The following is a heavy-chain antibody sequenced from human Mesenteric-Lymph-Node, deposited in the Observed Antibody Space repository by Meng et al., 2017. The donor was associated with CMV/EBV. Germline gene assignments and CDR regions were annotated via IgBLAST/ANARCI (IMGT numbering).Heavy chain of an antibody. D-gene: IGHD6-13*01. CDR3: ARTSSSSWDIDY. J-gene: IGHJ4*02. CDR1: GGSISSSNW. CDR2: IYHSGST. Sequence: CAVSGGSISSSNWWSWVRQPPGKGLEWIGEIYHSGSTHYNPSLKSRVTISVDKSKNQFSLKLSSVTAADTAVYYCARTSSSSWDIDYWGQGTLVTVSS. V-gene: IGHV4-4*02.